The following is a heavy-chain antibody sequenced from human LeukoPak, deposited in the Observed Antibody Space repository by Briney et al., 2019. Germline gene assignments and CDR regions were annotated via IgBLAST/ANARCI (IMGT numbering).Heavy chain of an antibody. D-gene: IGHD3-3*01. J-gene: IGHJ5*02. CDR3: ARDGGIFGVVTSFDP. CDR2: IHPNSGGT. CDR1: GYTFTGYY. V-gene: IGHV1-2*02. Sequence: ASVKVSCKASGYTFTGYYMHWVRQAPGQGLEWMGWIHPNSGGTNYAQKFQGRVTMTRDTSISTAYMELSRLRSDDTAVYYCARDGGIFGVVTSFDPWGQGTLVTVSS.